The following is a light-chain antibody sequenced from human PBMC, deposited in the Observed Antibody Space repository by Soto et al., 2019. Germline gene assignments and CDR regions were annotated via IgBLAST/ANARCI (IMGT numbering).Light chain of an antibody. CDR1: SSNIGAGYD. CDR3: QSYDSSLSAVV. J-gene: IGLJ2*01. CDR2: GNS. V-gene: IGLV1-40*01. Sequence: QSVLTQPPSVSGAPGQRVTIYCTGSSSNIGAGYDVHWYQQLPGTAPKLLIYGNSNRPSAVPDRFSGSKSGTSASLAITGLQAEDEADYYCQSYDSSLSAVVFGGGTKVTVL.